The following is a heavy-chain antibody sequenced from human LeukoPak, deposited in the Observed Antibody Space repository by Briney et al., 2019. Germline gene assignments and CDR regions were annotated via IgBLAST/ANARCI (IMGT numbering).Heavy chain of an antibody. Sequence: ASVKVSCKASGYTFTGYYMHWVRQAPGQGLEWMGWINPNSGGTNYAQKFQGRVTMTRDTSISTAYMELSRLRSDDTAVYYCARDGYSGGWYRYYYGMDVWGQGTTVTVSS. CDR1: GYTFTGYY. V-gene: IGHV1-2*02. CDR2: INPNSGGT. CDR3: ARDGYSGGWYRYYYGMDV. D-gene: IGHD6-19*01. J-gene: IGHJ6*02.